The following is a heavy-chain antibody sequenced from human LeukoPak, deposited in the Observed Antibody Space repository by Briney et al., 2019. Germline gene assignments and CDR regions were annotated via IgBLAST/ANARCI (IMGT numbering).Heavy chain of an antibody. CDR2: IIPIFGTA. CDR1: GGTFSSYA. Sequence: EASVKVSCKASGGTFSSYAISWVRQAPGQGLEWMGGIIPIFGTANYEQKFQGRVTITTDESTSTAYMELSSLRSEDTAVYYCASGAGLNYFDYWGQGTLVTVSS. D-gene: IGHD2-8*01. CDR3: ASGAGLNYFDY. J-gene: IGHJ4*02. V-gene: IGHV1-69*05.